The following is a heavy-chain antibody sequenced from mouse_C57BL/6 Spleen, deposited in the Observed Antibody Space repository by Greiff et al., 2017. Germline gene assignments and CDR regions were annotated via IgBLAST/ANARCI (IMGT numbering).Heavy chain of an antibody. CDR3: ARDDYDAWFAY. CDR2: ISDGGSYT. D-gene: IGHD2-4*01. Sequence: EVKLMESGGGLVKPGGSLKLSCAASGFTFSSYAMSWVRQTPEKRLEWVATISDGGSYTYYPDNVKGRFTISRDNAKNNLYLQMSQLKSEDTAMYYVARDDYDAWFAYWGQGTLVTVSA. J-gene: IGHJ3*01. CDR1: GFTFSSYA. V-gene: IGHV5-4*01.